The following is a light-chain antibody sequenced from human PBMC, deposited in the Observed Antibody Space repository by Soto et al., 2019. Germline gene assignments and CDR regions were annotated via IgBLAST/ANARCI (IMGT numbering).Light chain of an antibody. CDR1: QCVSSSY. Sequence: EIVLTPSPGTLSLSPGERATLSCRASQCVSSSYLAWYQQKPGQAPRLLIYGASSRATGIPDRFSGSGSGTDFTLTISRLEPEDFAVYYCQQYGSSPYTFGRGSKLEI. J-gene: IGKJ2*01. CDR3: QQYGSSPYT. V-gene: IGKV3-20*01. CDR2: GAS.